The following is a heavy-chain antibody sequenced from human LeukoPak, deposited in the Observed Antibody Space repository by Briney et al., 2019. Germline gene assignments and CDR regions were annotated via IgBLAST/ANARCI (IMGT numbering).Heavy chain of an antibody. D-gene: IGHD2-15*01. CDR1: GFTFSSNS. Sequence: GGSLRLSCAASGFTFSSNSMHWVRQAPGKGLEWVAVITHDGSSKDYADSVKGRFSISRDNSKNTLYLQMNSLRAEDTAVYYCAREASGYFDYWGQGTLVTVSS. J-gene: IGHJ4*02. V-gene: IGHV3-30*03. CDR3: AREASGYFDY. CDR2: ITHDGSSK.